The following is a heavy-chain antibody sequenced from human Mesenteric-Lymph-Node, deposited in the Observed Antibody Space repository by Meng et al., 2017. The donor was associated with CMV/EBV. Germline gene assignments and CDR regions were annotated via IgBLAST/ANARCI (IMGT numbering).Heavy chain of an antibody. CDR1: GFTFSSYS. CDR2: ISSSSSYI. D-gene: IGHD3-3*01. V-gene: IGHV3-21*01. CDR3: AKDRLKYNFWSGPTMLFDY. Sequence: GESLKISCAASGFTFSSYSMNWVRQAPGKGLEWVSSISSSSSYIYYADSVKGRFTISRDNAKNSLYLQMNSLRAEDTAVYYCAKDRLKYNFWSGPTMLFDYWGQGTLVTVSS. J-gene: IGHJ4*02.